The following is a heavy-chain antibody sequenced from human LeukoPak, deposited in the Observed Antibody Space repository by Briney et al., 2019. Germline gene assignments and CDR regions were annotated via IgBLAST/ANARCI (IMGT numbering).Heavy chain of an antibody. CDR2: MSFDGDSE. CDR3: ARGGGLPEYCSGGSCYPHYYYYYMDV. Sequence: GGSLRLSCAASGFTFSTYPMHWVRQAPGKGLEWVAVMSFDGDSEYYSDSVRGRFTVSRDNAKNSLYLQMNSLRAEDTAVYYCARGGGLPEYCSGGSCYPHYYYYYMDVWGKGTTVTVSS. D-gene: IGHD2-15*01. CDR1: GFTFSTYP. V-gene: IGHV3-30-3*01. J-gene: IGHJ6*03.